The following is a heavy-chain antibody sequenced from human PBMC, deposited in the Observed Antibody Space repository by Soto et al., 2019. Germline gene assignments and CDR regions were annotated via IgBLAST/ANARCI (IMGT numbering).Heavy chain of an antibody. Sequence: QLQLQESGPGLLKPSETLSLTCTVSGDSIGSSSFYWGWIRQPPGKGLEWIGNIDSSGSAHYSPSLESRVTISVDTSNNQFSLRLTSVTAADTAVYFCARHPGYCRGGSCYGQYTMDVWGQGTTVTVSS. CDR3: ARHPGYCRGGSCYGQYTMDV. D-gene: IGHD2-15*01. CDR1: GDSIGSSSFY. V-gene: IGHV4-39*01. J-gene: IGHJ6*02. CDR2: IDSSGSA.